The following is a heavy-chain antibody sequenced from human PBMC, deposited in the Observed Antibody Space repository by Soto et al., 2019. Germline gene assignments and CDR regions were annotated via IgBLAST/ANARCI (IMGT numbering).Heavy chain of an antibody. D-gene: IGHD4-4*01. CDR1: GGSISSGGYY. J-gene: IGHJ5*02. V-gene: IGHV4-31*03. CDR3: TRVGNGKCFDP. Sequence: QVQLQESGPGLVKPSQTLSLTCTVSGGSISSGGYYWSWIRQHPGRGPEWIGFIDNSGSGYYYPSLKSRVTISVDTSKNQFSLKMSSVTAADTAVYYCTRVGNGKCFDPWGQGTLVTVSS. CDR2: IDNSGSG.